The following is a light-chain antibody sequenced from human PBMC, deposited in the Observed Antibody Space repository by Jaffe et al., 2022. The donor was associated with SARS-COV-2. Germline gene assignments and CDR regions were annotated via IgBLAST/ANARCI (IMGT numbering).Light chain of an antibody. Sequence: AIQMTQSPSSLFASVGDRITITCRASQGIRNDLGWYQQKPGKAPKLLIYAASRLQSGVPSRFSGSGSGTEFTLTINSLQPEDFATYYCLHDYNYPRTFGQGTKVGIK. J-gene: IGKJ1*01. CDR2: AAS. V-gene: IGKV1-6*01. CDR3: LHDYNYPRT. CDR1: QGIRND.